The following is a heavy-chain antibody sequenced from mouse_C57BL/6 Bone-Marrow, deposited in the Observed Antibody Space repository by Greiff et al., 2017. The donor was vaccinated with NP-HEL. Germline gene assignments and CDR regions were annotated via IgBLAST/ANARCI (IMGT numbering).Heavy chain of an antibody. CDR2: INPNNGGT. J-gene: IGHJ2*01. V-gene: IGHV1-26*01. D-gene: IGHD1-1*01. CDR3: ARENYYGSSIDY. CDR1: GYTFTDYY. Sequence: EVQLQQSGPELVKPGASVKISCKASGYTFTDYYMNWVKQSHGKSLEWIGDINPNNGGTSYNQKFKGKATLTVDKSSSTAYMELRSLTSEDSAVYYCARENYYGSSIDYWGQGTTLTVSS.